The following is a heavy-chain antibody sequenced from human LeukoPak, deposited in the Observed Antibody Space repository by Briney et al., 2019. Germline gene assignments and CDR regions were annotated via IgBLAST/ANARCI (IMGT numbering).Heavy chain of an antibody. Sequence: SVKVSCKASGGTFSSYAISWVRQAPGQGLEWMGGIIPIFGTANYAQKFQGRVTITADESTSTAYMELSSLRSEDTAVYYFARFYGDIKKKSYYYYGMDVWGKGTTVTVSS. D-gene: IGHD4-17*01. CDR1: GGTFSSYA. CDR3: ARFYGDIKKKSYYYYGMDV. J-gene: IGHJ6*04. V-gene: IGHV1-69*13. CDR2: IIPIFGTA.